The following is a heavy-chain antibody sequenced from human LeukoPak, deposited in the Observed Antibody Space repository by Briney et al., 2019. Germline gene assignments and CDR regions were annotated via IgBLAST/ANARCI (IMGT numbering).Heavy chain of an antibody. CDR2: INHSGST. CDR1: GGSLSGYY. CDR3: ARGFGRLYGSGSYLY. D-gene: IGHD3-10*01. Sequence: SETLSLTCAVYGGSLSGYYWSWIRQPPGKGLEWIGEINHSGSTNYNPSLKSRVTISVDTSKNQFSLKLSSVTAADTAVYYCARGFGRLYGSGSYLYWGQGTLVAVSS. J-gene: IGHJ4*02. V-gene: IGHV4-34*01.